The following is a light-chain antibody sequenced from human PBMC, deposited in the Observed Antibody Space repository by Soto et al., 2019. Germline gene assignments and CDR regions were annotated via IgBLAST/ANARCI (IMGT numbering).Light chain of an antibody. V-gene: IGKV1-39*01. Sequence: DIQMTQSPSSLSASVGDRVTITCRASQDIDTYLHWYQQKPGTSPKLLIYAASNLPGGVPSRFSGSGSGTDFTLTISSLQLEDFATYYCQQSYSSPPTFGQGTKVDIK. CDR3: QQSYSSPPT. CDR1: QDIDTY. CDR2: AAS. J-gene: IGKJ1*01.